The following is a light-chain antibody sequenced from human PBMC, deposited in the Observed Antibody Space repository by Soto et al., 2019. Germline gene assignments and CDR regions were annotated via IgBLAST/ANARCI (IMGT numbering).Light chain of an antibody. CDR1: QSVSSN. V-gene: IGKV3-15*01. CDR2: GAS. CDR3: QQYNNWPSLT. J-gene: IGKJ4*01. Sequence: EIVMTQSPATLSVSPGERATLSCRASQSVSSNLAWYQQKPGQAPRLHIYGASTRATGIPFKFIGSGSGTEFTLNISSLQSEDFAVYYCQQYNNWPSLTFGGGTKVEIK.